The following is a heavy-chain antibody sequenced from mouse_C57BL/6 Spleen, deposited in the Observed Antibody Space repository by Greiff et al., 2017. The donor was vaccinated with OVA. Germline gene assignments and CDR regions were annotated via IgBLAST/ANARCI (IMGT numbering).Heavy chain of an antibody. V-gene: IGHV1-4*01. CDR2: ITPSSGYT. D-gene: IGHD2-5*01. Sequence: QVQLQQSGAELARPGASVKMSCKASGYTFTSYTMHWVKQRPGQGLEWIGYITPSSGYTKYNQKFKDKATLTADKSSSTAYMQLSSLTSEDSAVYYCARSGSNYRYFDYWGQGTTLTVSS. J-gene: IGHJ2*01. CDR1: GYTFTSYT. CDR3: ARSGSNYRYFDY.